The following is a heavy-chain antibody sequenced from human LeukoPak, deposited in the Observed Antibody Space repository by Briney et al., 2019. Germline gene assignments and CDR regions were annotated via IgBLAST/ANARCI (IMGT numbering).Heavy chain of an antibody. CDR2: IYNGVNT. Sequence: PSETLSLTCTVSGASVSSASYWTWIRQPPGKGVEWIAHIYNGVNTNYNPSLKSRVTISVDTSKNQFSLRLNSVTTADTAVYYCARSRAFNSGAFDPWGQGSLVTVSS. CDR1: GASVSSASY. V-gene: IGHV4-61*01. J-gene: IGHJ5*02. CDR3: ARSRAFNSGAFDP. D-gene: IGHD1-26*01.